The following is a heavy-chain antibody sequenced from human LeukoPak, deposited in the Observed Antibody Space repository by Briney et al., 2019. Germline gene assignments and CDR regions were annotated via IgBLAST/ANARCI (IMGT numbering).Heavy chain of an antibody. Sequence: GGSLRLSCAASGFTFSSYAMSWVRQAPGKGLEWVSAISGSGGSTYYADSVKGRFTISRDNSKNTLYLQMNSLRAEDTAVYYCAKDRVRSRDSGSYPGYWGQGTLVTVSS. V-gene: IGHV3-23*01. CDR2: ISGSGGST. CDR3: AKDRVRSRDSGSYPGY. CDR1: GFTFSSYA. D-gene: IGHD1-26*01. J-gene: IGHJ4*02.